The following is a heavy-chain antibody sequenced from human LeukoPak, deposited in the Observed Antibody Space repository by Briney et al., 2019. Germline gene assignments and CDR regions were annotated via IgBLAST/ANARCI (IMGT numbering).Heavy chain of an antibody. Sequence: GGSLRLSCAASGFTFDDYTMHWVRQAPGNGLEWVSLISWDGGSTYYADSVKGRFTISRDNSKNSLYLQMNSLRTEDTALYYCAKDTYYYDSELWFDPWGQGTLVTVSS. D-gene: IGHD3-10*01. CDR2: ISWDGGST. CDR3: AKDTYYYDSELWFDP. J-gene: IGHJ5*02. V-gene: IGHV3-43*01. CDR1: GFTFDDYT.